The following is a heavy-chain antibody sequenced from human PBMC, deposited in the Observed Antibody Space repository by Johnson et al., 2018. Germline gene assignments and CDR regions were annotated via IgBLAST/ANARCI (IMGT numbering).Heavy chain of an antibody. CDR2: ISWNSGSI. Sequence: VQLVQSGGGVVQPGRSLRLSCAASGFTVDDYAMHWVRQAPGKGLEWVSGISWNSGSIGYADSVKGRFTISRDNAKNSLYLQMTSLRPEETALYDCAKEVHRGGRAPDRDYYGMDVWGQGTTVIVSS. D-gene: IGHD3-16*01. CDR1: GFTVDDYA. CDR3: AKEVHRGGRAPDRDYYGMDV. V-gene: IGHV3-9*01. J-gene: IGHJ6*02.